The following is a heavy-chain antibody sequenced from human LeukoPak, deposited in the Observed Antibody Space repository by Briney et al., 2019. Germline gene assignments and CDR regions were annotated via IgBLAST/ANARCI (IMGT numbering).Heavy chain of an antibody. D-gene: IGHD3-9*01. J-gene: IGHJ4*02. CDR3: EQKREYDILTGYLDY. Sequence: ASVKVSCKASGYTFTSYAMHWVRQAPGQRLEWMGWINAGNGNTKYSQKFQGRVTITRDTSASTAYMEQSSLRSEDTAVFFFEQKREYDILTGYLDYWGQGTLVTVSS. CDR2: INAGNGNT. V-gene: IGHV1-3*01. CDR1: GYTFTSYA.